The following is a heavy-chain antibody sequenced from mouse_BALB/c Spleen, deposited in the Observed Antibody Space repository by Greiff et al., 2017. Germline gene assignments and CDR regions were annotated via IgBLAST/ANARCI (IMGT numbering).Heavy chain of an antibody. CDR2: IDTSDSYT. D-gene: IGHD2-14*01. CDR1: GYTFTDYW. Sequence: QVQLQQPGAELVMPGASVKMSCKASGYTFTDYWMHWVKQRPGQGLEWIGAIDTSDSYTSYNQKFKGKATLTVDESSSTAYMQLSSLTSEDSAVYYCARRYRYWYFDVWGAGTTVTVSS. V-gene: IGHV1-69*01. CDR3: ARRYRYWYFDV. J-gene: IGHJ1*01.